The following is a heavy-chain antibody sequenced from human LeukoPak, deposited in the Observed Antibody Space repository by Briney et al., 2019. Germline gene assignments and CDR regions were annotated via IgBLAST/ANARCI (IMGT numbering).Heavy chain of an antibody. D-gene: IGHD1-26*01. CDR1: GFTFDDYA. CDR2: ISWNSGSI. V-gene: IGHV3-9*01. J-gene: IGHJ4*02. CDR3: ATLGATTDY. Sequence: GGSLRLSCAASGFTFDDYAMHWVRQAPGKGLEWVSGISWNSGSIGYADSVKGRFTISRDSAKNSLYLQMNSLRAEDTALYYCATLGATTDYWGQGTLVTVSS.